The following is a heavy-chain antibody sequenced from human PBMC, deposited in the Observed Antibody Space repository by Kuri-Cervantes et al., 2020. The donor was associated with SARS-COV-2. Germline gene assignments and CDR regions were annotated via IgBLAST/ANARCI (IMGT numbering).Heavy chain of an antibody. CDR1: GFTFSSYG. Sequence: GGSLRLSCAASGFTFSSYGMHWVRQAPGKGLEWVAVIWYDGRNKYYADSVKGRFTISRDNSKNTLYLQMNSLRAEDTAVYYCARGIAARRGYYYYGMDVWGQGTTVTVSS. V-gene: IGHV3-33*01. J-gene: IGHJ6*02. CDR3: ARGIAARRGYYYYGMDV. D-gene: IGHD6-6*01. CDR2: IWYDGRNK.